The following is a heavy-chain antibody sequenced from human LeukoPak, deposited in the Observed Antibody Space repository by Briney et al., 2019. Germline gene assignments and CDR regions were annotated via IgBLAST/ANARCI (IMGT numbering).Heavy chain of an antibody. CDR1: GDAISTYY. CDR2: IANGRT. D-gene: IGHD3-10*01. Sequence: PSETLSLTCTVSGDAISTYYWNWIRRTPGKGLEWVGHIANGRTDYNPSLKSRAIISVDTSTNQISLRLTSVTAADTAVYHCARDKAHSYGYYFDPWGPGTQVLVSS. V-gene: IGHV4-4*08. J-gene: IGHJ4*02. CDR3: ARDKAHSYGYYFDP.